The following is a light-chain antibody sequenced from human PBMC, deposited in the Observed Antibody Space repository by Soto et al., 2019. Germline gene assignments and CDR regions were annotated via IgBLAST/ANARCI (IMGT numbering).Light chain of an antibody. CDR1: NIGSKS. CDR3: QVWDGTSDPEGV. J-gene: IGLJ3*02. CDR2: YDR. V-gene: IGLV3-21*04. Sequence: SYELTQPPSVSETPGKTATITCGGSNIGSKSVNWYQQKPGQAPMLIMFYDRVRPSGIPARFSGSNSGNTATLTITGVEVGDEGDYFCQVWDGTSDPEGVFGGGTKLTVL.